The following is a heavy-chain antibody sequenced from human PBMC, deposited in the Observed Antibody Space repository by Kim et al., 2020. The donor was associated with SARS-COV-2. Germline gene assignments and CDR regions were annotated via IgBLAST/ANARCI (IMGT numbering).Heavy chain of an antibody. CDR3: SSDPCYDMYF. CDR1: GFTFTSSC. Sequence: GGSLRLSCAASGFTFTSSCINWVRQAPGKGLECVAIIFYEGSNKYYVDSVKGRFTISRDNSKNTLFLQMNSLRAEDTALYYCSSDPCYDMYF. V-gene: IGHV3-30-3*01. D-gene: IGHD2-2*01. J-gene: IGHJ1*01. CDR2: IFYEGSNK.